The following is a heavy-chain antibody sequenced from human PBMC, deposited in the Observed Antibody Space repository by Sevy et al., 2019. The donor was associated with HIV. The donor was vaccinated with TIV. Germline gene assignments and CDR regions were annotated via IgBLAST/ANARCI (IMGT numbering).Heavy chain of an antibody. CDR3: ARRKRGRYYDSSGYWPFDY. CDR1: GFTVSSNY. D-gene: IGHD3-22*01. V-gene: IGHV3-53*01. CDR2: IYSGGST. J-gene: IGHJ4*02. Sequence: GGSLRLSCAASGFTVSSNYMSWVRQAPGKGVEWVSVIYSGGSTYYADSVKGRFTISRDNSKNTLYLQMNSLRAEDTAVYYCARRKRGRYYDSSGYWPFDYWGQGTLVTVSS.